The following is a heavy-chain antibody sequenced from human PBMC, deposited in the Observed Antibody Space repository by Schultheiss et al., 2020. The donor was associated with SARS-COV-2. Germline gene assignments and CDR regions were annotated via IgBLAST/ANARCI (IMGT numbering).Heavy chain of an antibody. CDR2: IYYSGDT. Sequence: SETLSLTCTVTGGSVRGPSYYWGWIRQHPGKGLEWIGYIYYSGDTSYNPSLKSRLTISGDTSKNQFSLKVNSVTAADTAVYYCARGYRYYYYAMDVWGQGTTVTVSS. D-gene: IGHD5-18*01. V-gene: IGHV4-31*03. J-gene: IGHJ6*02. CDR3: ARGYRYYYYAMDV. CDR1: GGSVRGPSYY.